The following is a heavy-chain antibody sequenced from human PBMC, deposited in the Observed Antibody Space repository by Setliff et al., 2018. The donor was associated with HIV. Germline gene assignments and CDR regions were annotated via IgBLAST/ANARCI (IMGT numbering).Heavy chain of an antibody. CDR1: GGTFTNYA. V-gene: IGHV1-69*06. CDR2: IIPFFGTA. Sequence: GASVKVSCKASGGTFTNYAFSWVRQAPGQGLEWMGRIIPFFGTADYAQKFQGRVTITADISTTTVYIELSSLRSEDTAVYYCARGPYYDTSGYYENFYYCYMDVWGKGTTVTVSS. CDR3: ARGPYYDTSGYYENFYYCYMDV. J-gene: IGHJ6*03. D-gene: IGHD3-22*01.